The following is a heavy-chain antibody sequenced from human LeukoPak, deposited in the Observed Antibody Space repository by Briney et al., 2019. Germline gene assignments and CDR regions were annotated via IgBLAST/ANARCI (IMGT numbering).Heavy chain of an antibody. V-gene: IGHV3-21*01. CDR2: ISSSSSYI. CDR1: GFTFSSYE. CDR3: ARDLGGWYPIDFDY. D-gene: IGHD6-19*01. Sequence: PGGSLRLSCAASGFTFSSYEMNWVRQAPGKGLEWVSSISSSSSYIYYADSVKGRFTISRDNAKNSLYLQMNSLRAEDTAVYYCARDLGGWYPIDFDYWGQGTLVTVSS. J-gene: IGHJ4*02.